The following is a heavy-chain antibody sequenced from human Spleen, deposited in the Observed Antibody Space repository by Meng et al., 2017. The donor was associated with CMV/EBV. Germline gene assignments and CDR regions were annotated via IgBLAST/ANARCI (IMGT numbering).Heavy chain of an antibody. V-gene: IGHV4-59*12. D-gene: IGHD3-10*01. J-gene: IGHJ4*02. CDR3: ATDGVGVDYFDS. Sequence: GSLRLSCTVSGGFFKSYYWSWIRQPPGKGLEWIGYIYYSGSTDYNPSLKSRVTISVDTSKTQFSLKLRSVTAADTAVYYCATDGVGVDYFDSWGQGTLVTVSS. CDR1: GGFFKSYY. CDR2: IYYSGST.